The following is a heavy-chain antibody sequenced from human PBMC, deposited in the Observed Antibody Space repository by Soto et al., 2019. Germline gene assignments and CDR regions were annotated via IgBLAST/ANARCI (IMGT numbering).Heavy chain of an antibody. D-gene: IGHD6-19*01. V-gene: IGHV4-59*08. CDR1: GGSISSYY. CDR2: IYYSGST. Sequence: QVQLQESGPGLVKPSETLSLTCTVSGGSISSYYWSWIRQPPGKGLEWIGYIYYSGSTNYNPSLKSRVTISVDTSKNQFSLKLSSVTAADTAVYYCARQRIYGSGFDYWGQGTLVNVSS. CDR3: ARQRIYGSGFDY. J-gene: IGHJ4*02.